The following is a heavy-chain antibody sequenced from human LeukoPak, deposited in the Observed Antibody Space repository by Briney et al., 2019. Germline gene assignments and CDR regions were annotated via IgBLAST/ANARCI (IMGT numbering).Heavy chain of an antibody. D-gene: IGHD3-10*01. CDR2: IIPIFGTA. Sequence: ASVKVSCKASGGTFSSYAISWVRQAPGQGLEWMGGIIPIFGTANYAQKFQGRVTITADESTSTAYMELSSLRSEDTAVYYCASGGPYYYYYGMDVWGQGTTVTVSS. V-gene: IGHV1-69*13. CDR1: GGTFSSYA. J-gene: IGHJ6*02. CDR3: ASGGPYYYYYGMDV.